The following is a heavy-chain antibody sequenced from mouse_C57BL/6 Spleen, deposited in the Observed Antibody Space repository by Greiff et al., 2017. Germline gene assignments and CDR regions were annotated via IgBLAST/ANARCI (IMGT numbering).Heavy chain of an antibody. CDR1: GFTFRSYT. V-gene: IGHV5-9*01. Sequence: DVMLVESGGGLVKPGGSLKLSCAASGFTFRSYTMSWVRQTPEKRLEWVATISGGGGNTYYPDSVKGRFTISRDNAKNTLYLQMSSLRSEDTALYYCARGGSTFYFDYWGQGTTLTVSS. D-gene: IGHD1-1*01. CDR3: ARGGSTFYFDY. J-gene: IGHJ2*01. CDR2: ISGGGGNT.